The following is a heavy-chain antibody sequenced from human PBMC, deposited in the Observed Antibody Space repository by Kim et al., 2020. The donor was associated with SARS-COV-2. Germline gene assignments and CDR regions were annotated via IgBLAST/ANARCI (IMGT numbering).Heavy chain of an antibody. CDR3: AREMATIPPPYYYYGMDV. J-gene: IGHJ6*02. Sequence: GGSLRLSCAASGFTFSSYSMNWVRQAPGKGLEWVSSISSSSSYIYYADSVKGRFTISRDNAKNSLYLQMNSLRAEDTAVYYCAREMATIPPPYYYYGMDVWGQGTTVTVSS. CDR2: ISSSSSYI. V-gene: IGHV3-21*01. D-gene: IGHD5-12*01. CDR1: GFTFSSYS.